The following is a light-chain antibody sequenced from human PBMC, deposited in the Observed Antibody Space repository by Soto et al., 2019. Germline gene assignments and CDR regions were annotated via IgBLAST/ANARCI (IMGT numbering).Light chain of an antibody. Sequence: AIQLTQSPSSLSASVGDRVTITCRASQGISSALAWYQQKPGKAPKLLVYDASSLESGVPSRFSGSGSGTDFTLTISSLQPEDFATYYCQQFNSYLYTFGQGTKLEIK. CDR1: QGISSA. CDR2: DAS. J-gene: IGKJ2*01. CDR3: QQFNSYLYT. V-gene: IGKV1-13*02.